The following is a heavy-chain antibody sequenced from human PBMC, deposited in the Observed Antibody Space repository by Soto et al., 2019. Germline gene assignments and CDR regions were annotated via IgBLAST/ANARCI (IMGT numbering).Heavy chain of an antibody. CDR3: ARFQLRWTSYYYYGMDV. Sequence: GASVKVSCKASGYTFSSYYLQWVRQAPGQGLEWMGGIIPIFGTANYAQKFQGRVTITADESTSTAYMELSSLRSEDTAVYYCARFQLRWTSYYYYGMDVWGQGTTVTVSS. CDR2: IIPIFGTA. CDR1: GYTFSSYY. J-gene: IGHJ6*02. D-gene: IGHD4-17*01. V-gene: IGHV1-69*13.